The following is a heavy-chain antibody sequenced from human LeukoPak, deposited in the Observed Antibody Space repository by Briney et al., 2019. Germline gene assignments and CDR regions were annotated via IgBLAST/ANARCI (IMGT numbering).Heavy chain of an antibody. CDR1: GDSMSDYH. J-gene: IGHJ5*02. CDR2: IYNRGST. CDR3: ARGAGGYRFDP. D-gene: IGHD1-1*01. Sequence: SETLSLTCTVSGDSMSDYHWSWIQQPPGKGLEYIGYIYNRGSTHYNPSLKSRVTISADTSKKQFSLKLTSVTAADTAVYYCARGAGGYRFDPWGQGTLVIVSS. V-gene: IGHV4-59*01.